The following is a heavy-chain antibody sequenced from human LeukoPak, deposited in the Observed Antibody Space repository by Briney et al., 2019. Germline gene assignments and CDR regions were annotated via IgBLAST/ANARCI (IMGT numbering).Heavy chain of an antibody. CDR3: ARVEVTIFGVVTPFDY. CDR2: INPNSGGT. Sequence: ASVKVSCKASGYTFTGYYMHWVRQAPGQGLEWMGWINPNSGGTNYAQKFQGRVTMTRDTSISTAYMELSRLRSDDTAVYYCARVEVTIFGVVTPFDYWGQGTLVTVSS. D-gene: IGHD3-3*01. CDR1: GYTFTGYY. J-gene: IGHJ4*02. V-gene: IGHV1-2*02.